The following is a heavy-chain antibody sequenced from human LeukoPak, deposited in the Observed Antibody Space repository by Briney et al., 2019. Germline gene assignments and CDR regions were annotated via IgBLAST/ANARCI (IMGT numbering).Heavy chain of an antibody. Sequence: PGRSLRLSCAASGFTFDDYAMHWVRQAPGKGLEWVSGISWNSGSIGYADSVKGRFTISRDNAKNSLYLQMNSLRAEDTALYYCAKGQGSGSYYDYYYGMDVWGQGTTVTVSS. D-gene: IGHD1-26*01. CDR1: GFTFDDYA. CDR3: AKGQGSGSYYDYYYGMDV. J-gene: IGHJ6*02. CDR2: ISWNSGSI. V-gene: IGHV3-9*01.